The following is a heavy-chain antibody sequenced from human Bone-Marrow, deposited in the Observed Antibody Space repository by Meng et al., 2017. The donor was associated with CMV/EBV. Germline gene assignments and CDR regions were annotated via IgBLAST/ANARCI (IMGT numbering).Heavy chain of an antibody. D-gene: IGHD2-2*02. CDR1: GYTFINFG. CDR2: IIPIFGTA. J-gene: IGHJ6*02. CDR3: ARTSDYCSSTSCYTYYYYGMDV. Sequence: SVKVSCKASGYTFINFGFSWVRQAPGQGLEWMGGIIPIFGTANYAQKFQGRVTITTDESTSTAYMELSSLRSEDTAVYYCARTSDYCSSTSCYTYYYYGMDVWGQGTTVTVSS. V-gene: IGHV1-69*05.